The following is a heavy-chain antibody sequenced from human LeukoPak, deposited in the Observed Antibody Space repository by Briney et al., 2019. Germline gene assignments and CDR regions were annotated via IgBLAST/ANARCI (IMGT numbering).Heavy chain of an antibody. V-gene: IGHV1-18*01. CDR2: INPYNGNT. Sequence: ASVKVSCKASGYTFSNYGIIWVRQAPGKGLECMGWINPYNGNTNFGQKVQGRLTMTTDTTTRTAYMKLRNLRSDDTAVYYCARSHSSSLRAPFGYWGQGTLVTVSS. J-gene: IGHJ4*02. CDR1: GYTFSNYG. CDR3: ARSHSSSLRAPFGY. D-gene: IGHD3-22*01.